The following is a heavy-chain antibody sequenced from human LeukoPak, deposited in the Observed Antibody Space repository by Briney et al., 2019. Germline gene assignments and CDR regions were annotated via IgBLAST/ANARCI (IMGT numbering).Heavy chain of an antibody. J-gene: IGHJ4*02. CDR1: GFSVISNY. D-gene: IGHD5-18*01. CDR2: IYRGGST. Sequence: GGSLRLSCAASGFSVISNYMNWVRQSPGKGLELVSVIYRGGSTYYPDSVKGRFTISRDSSTNTLHLEMNSLRAEDTAVYYCARGWIQLWSWGQGTLVAVSS. V-gene: IGHV3-53*01. CDR3: ARGWIQLWS.